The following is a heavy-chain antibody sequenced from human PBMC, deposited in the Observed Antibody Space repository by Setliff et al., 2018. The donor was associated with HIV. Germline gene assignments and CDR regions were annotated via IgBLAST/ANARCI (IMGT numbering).Heavy chain of an antibody. CDR3: ARDRERWLQSRLFDP. Sequence: PGGSLRLSCAASGFTFTSYAMNWVRQAPGKGLEWVSSISGSGSTTYYADSVKGRLTISRDNSQNALYLHMNSLRAEDTAIYYCARDRERWLQSRLFDPWGQGTLVTVSS. CDR1: GFTFTSYA. V-gene: IGHV3-23*01. D-gene: IGHD4-4*01. CDR2: ISGSGSTT. J-gene: IGHJ5*02.